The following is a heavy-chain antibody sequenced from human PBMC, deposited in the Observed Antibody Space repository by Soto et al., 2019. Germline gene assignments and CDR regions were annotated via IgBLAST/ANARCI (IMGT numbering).Heavy chain of an antibody. D-gene: IGHD3-22*01. Sequence: QLQLQESGPGLVKPSETLSLTCTVSGGSISSSSYYWGWIRQPPGKGLEWIGSIYYSGSTYYNPSLKSRVTISVDTSKNQFSLKLSSVTAADTAVYYCASSIVVVPAAMPWEYYYDSSGYYNRNSNAFDIWGQGTMVTVSS. V-gene: IGHV4-39*01. CDR3: ASSIVVVPAAMPWEYYYDSSGYYNRNSNAFDI. CDR2: IYYSGST. CDR1: GGSISSSSYY. J-gene: IGHJ3*02.